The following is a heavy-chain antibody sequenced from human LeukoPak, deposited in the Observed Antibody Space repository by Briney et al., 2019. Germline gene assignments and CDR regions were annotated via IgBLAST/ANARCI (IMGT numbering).Heavy chain of an antibody. CDR2: ISWDGGST. CDR3: AKDDSSGYFDY. CDR1: GLTFDDYA. D-gene: IGHD3-22*01. V-gene: IGHV3-43D*03. Sequence: GGSLRLSCAASGLTFDDYAMHWVRQAPGKGLEWVSLISWDGGSTYYADSVKGRFTISRDNSKNSLYLQMNSLRAEDTALYYCAKDDSSGYFDYWGQGTLVTVSS. J-gene: IGHJ4*02.